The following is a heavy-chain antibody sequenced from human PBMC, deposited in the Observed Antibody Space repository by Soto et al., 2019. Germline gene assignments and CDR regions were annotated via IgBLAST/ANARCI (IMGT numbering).Heavy chain of an antibody. J-gene: IGHJ4*02. CDR3: AKLTKYDSSGYFYEDFDY. CDR2: IIPIFGTA. Sequence: QVQLVQSGAEVKKPGSSVKVSCKASGGTFSSYAISWVRQAPGQGLEWMGGIIPIFGTANYAQKFQGRVTITADESTSTAYMELSSLRSEDTAEYYCAKLTKYDSSGYFYEDFDYWGQGTLVTVSS. D-gene: IGHD3-22*01. V-gene: IGHV1-69*01. CDR1: GGTFSSYA.